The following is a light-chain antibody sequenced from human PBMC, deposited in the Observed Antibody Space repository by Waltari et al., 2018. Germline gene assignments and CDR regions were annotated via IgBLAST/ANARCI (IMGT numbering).Light chain of an antibody. V-gene: IGLV2-14*03. J-gene: IGLJ1*01. CDR3: SSYTTSRTYI. CDR1: SSDVGGHNS. Sequence: QSALTQPASVSGSPRQSIAISCTGTSSDVGGHNSVSWYQQHPNKAPKLISYDVDSRPSGVSDRFSGSKSGNTASLTISGLQTEDEADYYCSSYTTSRTYIFGAGTKVSVL. CDR2: DVD.